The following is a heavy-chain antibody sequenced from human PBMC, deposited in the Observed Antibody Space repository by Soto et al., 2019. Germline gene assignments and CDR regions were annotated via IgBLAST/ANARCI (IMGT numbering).Heavy chain of an antibody. V-gene: IGHV1-69*02. CDR1: GGTFSSYT. J-gene: IGHJ3*02. Sequence: QVQLVQSGAEVKKPRSSVKVSCKASGGTFSSYTISWVRQAPGQGLEWMGRIIPILGIANYAQKFQGRVTITADKSTSTAYMELSSLRSEDTAVYYCARSSGSVTESDAFDIWGQGTMVTVSS. CDR2: IIPILGIA. CDR3: ARSSGSVTESDAFDI. D-gene: IGHD4-17*01.